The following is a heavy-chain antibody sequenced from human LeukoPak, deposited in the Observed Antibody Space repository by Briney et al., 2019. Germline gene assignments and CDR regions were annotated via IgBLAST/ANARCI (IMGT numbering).Heavy chain of an antibody. CDR3: ARVTGYMTEDYFDY. CDR2: IYYSGST. D-gene: IGHD6-13*01. Sequence: SETLSLTCTVSDDSITMYYWTWIRQPPGKGLEWIGYIYYSGSTNYNPSLKSRVTISVDTSKNQFSLRLSSVTAADTAVYYCARVTGYMTEDYFDYWGQGTLITVSS. J-gene: IGHJ4*02. V-gene: IGHV4-59*01. CDR1: DDSITMYY.